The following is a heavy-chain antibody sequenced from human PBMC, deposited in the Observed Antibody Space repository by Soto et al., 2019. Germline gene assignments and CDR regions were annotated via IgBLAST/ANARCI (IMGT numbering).Heavy chain of an antibody. J-gene: IGHJ4*02. Sequence: PGGSLRLSCAASGFTFSSYGMHWVRQAPGKGLEWVAVISYDGSNKYYADSVKGRFTISRDNSKNTLYLQMNSLRAEDTAVYYCAKAGPYGSGSYSPDWGQGTLVTSPQ. D-gene: IGHD3-10*01. CDR1: GFTFSSYG. CDR2: ISYDGSNK. CDR3: AKAGPYGSGSYSPD. V-gene: IGHV3-30*18.